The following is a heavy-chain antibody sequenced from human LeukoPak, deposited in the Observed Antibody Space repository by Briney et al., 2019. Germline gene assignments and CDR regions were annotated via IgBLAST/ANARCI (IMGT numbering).Heavy chain of an antibody. CDR1: GYTFTGYY. Sequence: ASVKVSCKASGYTFTGYYIHWVRQAPGQGLEWMGWINPNTGGTNYAQKFQGRVTMTRDTSISTAYMELSRLRSDDTAVYYCASGQGYCNGGSCYSPFDYWGQGTLVTVSS. CDR2: INPNTGGT. D-gene: IGHD2-15*01. V-gene: IGHV1-2*02. CDR3: ASGQGYCNGGSCYSPFDY. J-gene: IGHJ4*02.